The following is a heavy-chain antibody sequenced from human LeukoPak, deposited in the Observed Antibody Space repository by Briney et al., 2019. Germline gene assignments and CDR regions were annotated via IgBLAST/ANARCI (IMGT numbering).Heavy chain of an antibody. J-gene: IGHJ6*04. V-gene: IGHV3-11*04. Sequence: GGSLRLSCAASGFIFSDYYMNWVRQAPGKRLEWVSYISSSGSTIYYADSVKGRFTISRDNAKNSLYLQMNSLRAEDTAVYYCAELGITMIGGVWGKGTTVTISS. CDR3: AELGITMIGGV. CDR1: GFIFSDYY. CDR2: ISSSGSTI. D-gene: IGHD3-10*02.